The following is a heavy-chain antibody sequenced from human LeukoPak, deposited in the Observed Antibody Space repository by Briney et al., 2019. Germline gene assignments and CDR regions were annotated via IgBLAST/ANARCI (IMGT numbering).Heavy chain of an antibody. Sequence: LSLTCAVYGGSFSGYYWSWIRQAPGKGLAWVSYISSSVSTIYYADSVKGRFTISRDNAKNSLYLHMNSLRAEDTAVYYCARDRSEREYSSSWYSPSDYWGQGTLVTVSS. CDR1: GGSFSGYY. V-gene: IGHV3-11*01. D-gene: IGHD6-13*01. J-gene: IGHJ4*02. CDR3: ARDRSEREYSSSWYSPSDY. CDR2: ISSSVSTI.